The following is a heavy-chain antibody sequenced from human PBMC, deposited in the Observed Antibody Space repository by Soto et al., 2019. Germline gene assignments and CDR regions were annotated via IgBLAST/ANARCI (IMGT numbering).Heavy chain of an antibody. CDR3: AKDILGWNYYFDY. Sequence: VGSLRLSCAASGFTFSSYGMHWVRQAPGKGLEWVAVISYDGSNKYYADPVKGRFTISRDNSKNTLYLQMNSLRAEDTAVYYCAKDILGWNYYFDYWGQGTLVTVSS. J-gene: IGHJ4*02. V-gene: IGHV3-30*18. CDR2: ISYDGSNK. D-gene: IGHD1-7*01. CDR1: GFTFSSYG.